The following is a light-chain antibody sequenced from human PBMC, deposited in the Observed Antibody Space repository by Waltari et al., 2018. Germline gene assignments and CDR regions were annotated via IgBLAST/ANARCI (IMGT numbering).Light chain of an antibody. V-gene: IGKV3-15*01. J-gene: IGKJ5*01. Sequence: EVVMTQSPATLSVFPGESATLSCRASQTVSSNLAWYQQRPGQAPRLLIFDASTRAPSVPDRFSGSGSGTEFTLTIRSLQSEDSAVYYCQQYNRWPPITFGQGTRLEIK. CDR2: DAS. CDR3: QQYNRWPPIT. CDR1: QTVSSN.